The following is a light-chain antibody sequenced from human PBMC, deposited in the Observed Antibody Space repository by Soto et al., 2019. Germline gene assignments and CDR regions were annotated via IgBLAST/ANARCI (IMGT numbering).Light chain of an antibody. CDR3: QQYGTSPIT. V-gene: IGKV3-20*01. J-gene: IGKJ5*01. Sequence: ENVLTQFPGTLSLSPEERATLSCRASQTVSSYLTWYRQRPGQAPRLLIYGASKRATGIPDRFSGSGSGTDFTLTISTLEPEDFALYYCQQYGTSPITFGQGTRLEIK. CDR1: QTVSSY. CDR2: GAS.